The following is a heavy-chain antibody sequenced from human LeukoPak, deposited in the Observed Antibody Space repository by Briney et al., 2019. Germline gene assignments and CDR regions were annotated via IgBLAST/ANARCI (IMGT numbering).Heavy chain of an antibody. D-gene: IGHD2-15*01. V-gene: IGHV1-2*02. J-gene: IGHJ6*03. CDR1: GYTFTSYD. Sequence: ASVKVSCKASGYTFTSYDINWVRQAPGQGLEWMGWINPNSGGTNYAQKFQGRVTMTRDTSISTAYMELSRLRSDDTAVYYCARYGMVAATRHYYYYYMDVWGKGTTVTVSS. CDR3: ARYGMVAATRHYYYYYMDV. CDR2: INPNSGGT.